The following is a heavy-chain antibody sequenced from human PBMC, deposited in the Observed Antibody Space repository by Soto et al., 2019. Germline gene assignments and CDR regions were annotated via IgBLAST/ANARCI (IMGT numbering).Heavy chain of an antibody. CDR1: GFTFSNNA. D-gene: IGHD3-10*01. V-gene: IGHV3-23*01. CDR3: ARGLGASMIRGVNHFDY. CDR2: ISGSGGST. Sequence: GGSLRLSCAVSGFTFSNNAMTWVRQAPGKGLEWVSSISGSGGSTYYADSVKGRITISRDSSKNTLYLQMNSLRAEDTAVYYCARGLGASMIRGVNHFDYWGQGTPVTVSS. J-gene: IGHJ4*02.